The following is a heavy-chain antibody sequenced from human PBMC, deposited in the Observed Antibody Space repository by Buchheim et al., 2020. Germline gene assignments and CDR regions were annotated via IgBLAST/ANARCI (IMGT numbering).Heavy chain of an antibody. D-gene: IGHD6-13*01. CDR1: EFTFSSYW. Sequence: EVQLVESGGGLVQPGESLRLSCTASEFTFSSYWMSWVRQAPGKGLEWVANIKQDGSEKYYVDSVKGRFTISRDNAKNSLYLQMNSLRAEDTAVYYCARGGYGSSWYAYYYGIDVWGQGTT. CDR2: IKQDGSEK. CDR3: ARGGYGSSWYAYYYGIDV. V-gene: IGHV3-7*01. J-gene: IGHJ6*02.